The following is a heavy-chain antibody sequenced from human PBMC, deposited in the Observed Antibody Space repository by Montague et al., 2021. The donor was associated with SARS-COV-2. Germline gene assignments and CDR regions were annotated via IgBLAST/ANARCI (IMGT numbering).Heavy chain of an antibody. CDR2: ISDGGST. Sequence: TLSLTCTVSGGSLNNYFWSWIRQPPGKGLEWVGYISDGGSTKYNPSLQSRVTISVDTARNQFSLKLLSVTAADTAFYYCARVDSSGPGEYWGQGILVSVSS. V-gene: IGHV4-59*08. J-gene: IGHJ4*02. CDR1: GGSLNNYF. CDR3: ARVDSSGPGEY. D-gene: IGHD3-22*01.